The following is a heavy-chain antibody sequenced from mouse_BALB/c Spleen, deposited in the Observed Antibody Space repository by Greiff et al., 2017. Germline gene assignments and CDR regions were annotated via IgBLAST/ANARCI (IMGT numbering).Heavy chain of an antibody. D-gene: IGHD3-3*01. CDR1: GYTFTSYT. J-gene: IGHJ4*01. Sequence: VQRVESGAELARPGASVKMSCKASGYTFTSYTMHWVKQSPGQGLEWIGYINPSSGYTNYNQKFKDKATLTADKSSSTAYMQLSSLTSEDSAVYYCARSRGRDNYAMDYWGQGTSVTVSS. CDR3: ARSRGRDNYAMDY. CDR2: INPSSGYT. V-gene: IGHV1-4*01.